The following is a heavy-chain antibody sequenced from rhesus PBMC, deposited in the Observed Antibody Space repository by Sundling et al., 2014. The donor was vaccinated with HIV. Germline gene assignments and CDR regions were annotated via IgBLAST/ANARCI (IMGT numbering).Heavy chain of an antibody. Sequence: EVRLVESGGGSVQPGGSLRLSCAASGFIFSDHYMSWVRQAPGKGPEWVGFIRNPGNGGTTEYAASVKGRFTISRDDSKSIAYLQMNSLKTEDTAVYFCARSDGRTFQDILYYGLDAWGQGVVVTVSS. CDR2: IRNPGNGGTT. CDR3: ARSDGRTFQDILYYGLDA. CDR1: GFIFSDHY. D-gene: IGHD4-29*01. J-gene: IGHJ6*01. V-gene: IGHV3-116*02.